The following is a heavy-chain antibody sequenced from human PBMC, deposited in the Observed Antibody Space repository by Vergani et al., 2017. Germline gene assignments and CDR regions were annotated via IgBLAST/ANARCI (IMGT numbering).Heavy chain of an antibody. CDR3: AKLCGSYYEYDY. Sequence: QVQLVESGGGVVQPGGSLRLSCAASGCTFNSYGMHWVRQAPGKGLEWVAFVRYDGSNKYYADSVKGRFTISRDNSKNTLYLQMNSLRAEDTAVYYCAKLCGSYYEYDYWGQGTLVTVSS. V-gene: IGHV3-30*02. CDR2: VRYDGSNK. CDR1: GCTFNSYG. D-gene: IGHD1-26*01. J-gene: IGHJ4*02.